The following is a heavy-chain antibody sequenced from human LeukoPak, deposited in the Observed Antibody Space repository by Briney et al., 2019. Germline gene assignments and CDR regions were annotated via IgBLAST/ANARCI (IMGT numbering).Heavy chain of an antibody. D-gene: IGHD2-8*01. V-gene: IGHV4-59*01. CDR1: GGSISSYY. Sequence: PSETLSLTCTVSGGSISSYYWSWIRQPPGKGLEWIGYIYYSGSTNYNPSLKSRVTISVDTSKNQFSLKLSSVTAADTAVYYCARARNGLFDYWGQGTLVTVSS. J-gene: IGHJ4*02. CDR2: IYYSGST. CDR3: ARARNGLFDY.